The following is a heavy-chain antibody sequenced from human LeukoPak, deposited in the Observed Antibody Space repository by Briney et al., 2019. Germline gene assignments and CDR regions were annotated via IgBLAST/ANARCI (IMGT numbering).Heavy chain of an antibody. V-gene: IGHV4-59*08. J-gene: IGHJ5*02. Sequence: PSETLSLTCTVSGGSISSYYWSWIRQPPGKGLEWIGYIYYSGSTNYNPSLKSRVTISVDTSKNQFSLKLSSVTAADTAVYYCARRMVRGVTRNYNWSDPWGQGTLVTVSS. D-gene: IGHD3-10*01. CDR1: GGSISSYY. CDR2: IYYSGST. CDR3: ARRMVRGVTRNYNWSDP.